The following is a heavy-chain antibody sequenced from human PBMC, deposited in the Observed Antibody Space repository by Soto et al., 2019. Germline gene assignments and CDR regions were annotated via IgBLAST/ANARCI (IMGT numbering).Heavy chain of an antibody. V-gene: IGHV4-4*02. J-gene: IGHJ4*02. CDR3: ARAEYRSSSVDY. CDR1: GVSISSSNW. CDR2: IYHSGST. Sequence: KPXETLSLSCSVSGVSISSSNWWSWVRQPPGKGLEWIGEIYHSGSTNYNPSLKSRVTISVDKSKNQFSLKLSSVTAADTAVYYCARAEYRSSSVDYWGQGTLVTVSS. D-gene: IGHD6-6*01.